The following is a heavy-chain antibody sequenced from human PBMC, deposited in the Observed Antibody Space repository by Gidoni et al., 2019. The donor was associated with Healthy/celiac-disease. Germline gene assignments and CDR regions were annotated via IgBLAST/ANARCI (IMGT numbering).Heavy chain of an antibody. CDR2: INPNSGGT. Sequence: QDRLVKSGAEVKKPGASVKVSCKASGYTFTGYYMPWLRQAPGQGLEWMGWINPNSGGTNYAQKFQGRVTMTRDTSISTAYMELSRLRSDDTAVYYCARGGSRYCSSTSCYLRILWFHPWGQGTLVTVSS. CDR3: ARGGSRYCSSTSCYLRILWFHP. V-gene: IGHV1-2*02. D-gene: IGHD2-2*01. J-gene: IGHJ5*02. CDR1: GYTFTGYY.